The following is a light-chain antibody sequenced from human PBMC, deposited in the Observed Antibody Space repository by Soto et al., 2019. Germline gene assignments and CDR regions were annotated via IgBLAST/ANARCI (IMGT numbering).Light chain of an antibody. CDR1: QSVRSH. V-gene: IGKV3-15*01. Sequence: EIGLTQSPATLSVSPGERATLSCRASQSVRSHLAWYRQRPGQAPRLLIYDASSRATGIPARFSGSGSGTEFALTISSLQSEDFAVYYCQQYNAWPFTFGGGTKVDIK. CDR2: DAS. J-gene: IGKJ4*01. CDR3: QQYNAWPFT.